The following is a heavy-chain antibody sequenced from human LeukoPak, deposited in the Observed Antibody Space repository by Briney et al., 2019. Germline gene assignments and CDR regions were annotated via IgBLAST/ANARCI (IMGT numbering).Heavy chain of an antibody. D-gene: IGHD2-15*01. CDR2: IKQDGSEK. Sequence: GGSLRLSCAASGFTFSSYGMSWVRQAPGKGLEWVANIKQDGSEKYYVDSVKGRFTISRDNAKNSLYLQMNSLRAEDTAVYYCARWGCSGGSCYSKYYFDYWGQGTLVTVSS. CDR1: GFTFSSYG. J-gene: IGHJ4*02. CDR3: ARWGCSGGSCYSKYYFDY. V-gene: IGHV3-7*01.